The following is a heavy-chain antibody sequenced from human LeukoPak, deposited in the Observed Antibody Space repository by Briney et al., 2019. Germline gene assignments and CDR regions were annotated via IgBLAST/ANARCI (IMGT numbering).Heavy chain of an antibody. J-gene: IGHJ6*02. CDR3: ARDPGYSGYDRSSYYYYGMDV. Sequence: GASVKVSCKASGGTFSSYAISWVRQAPGQGLEWMGGIIPIFGTANYAQKFQGRVTITADESTSTAYMELSSLRSEDTAVYYCARDPGYSGYDRSSYYYYGMDVWGQGTTVTVSS. CDR1: GGTFSSYA. V-gene: IGHV1-69*13. CDR2: IIPIFGTA. D-gene: IGHD5-12*01.